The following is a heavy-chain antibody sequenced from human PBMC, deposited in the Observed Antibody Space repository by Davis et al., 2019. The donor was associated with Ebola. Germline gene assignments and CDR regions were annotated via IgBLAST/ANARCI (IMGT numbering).Heavy chain of an antibody. Sequence: PGGSLRLSCAASGFTFSSYGMHWVRQAPGKGLEWVAVISYDGSNKYYADSVKGRFTISRDNSKNTLYLQMNSLRAEDTAVYYCARDWSSSSPFDYWGQGTLVTVSS. CDR1: GFTFSSYG. V-gene: IGHV3-30*03. D-gene: IGHD6-6*01. CDR2: ISYDGSNK. CDR3: ARDWSSSSPFDY. J-gene: IGHJ4*02.